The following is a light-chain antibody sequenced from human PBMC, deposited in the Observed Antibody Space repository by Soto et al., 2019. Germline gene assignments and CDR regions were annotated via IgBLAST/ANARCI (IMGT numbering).Light chain of an antibody. V-gene: IGKV3-20*01. CDR3: QQYGSSPRT. Sequence: EIVLTQSPGTLSLSPGERATLSCRASQSVSSSYLAWYQQKPGQAPRLLIYGASGRAAGIPDRFSGSGSGTDFTLTISRLAPEDFALYYCQQYGSSPRTFGQGTKVEIK. CDR2: GAS. J-gene: IGKJ1*01. CDR1: QSVSSSY.